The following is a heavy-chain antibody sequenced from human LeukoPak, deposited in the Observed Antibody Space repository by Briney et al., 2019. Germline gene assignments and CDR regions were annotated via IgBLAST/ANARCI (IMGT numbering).Heavy chain of an antibody. J-gene: IGHJ3*02. Sequence: SETLSLTCTLSGGSITSSAFYWTWVRQSPGKGLQWITTLYHSGTTYYNPSLKSRVTTSVDASKNQFSLKLSSVTAADTAVYYCARLRKSYFDIWGQGTMVTVSS. CDR1: GGSITSSAFY. D-gene: IGHD1-26*01. CDR3: ARLRKSYFDI. V-gene: IGHV4-39*07. CDR2: LYHSGTT.